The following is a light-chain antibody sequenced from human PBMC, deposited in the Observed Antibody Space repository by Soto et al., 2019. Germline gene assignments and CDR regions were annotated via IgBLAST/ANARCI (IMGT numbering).Light chain of an antibody. Sequence: DIQMTQSPSSLSASVGDRVTITCRASQDIRTYLGWYQQKPGKAPKRLIYAVSNLQGGVPSRFSGSGFGTEFTLTISSLQPEDFATYYCLQHYDYSWTFGQGTRLENK. CDR2: AVS. CDR3: LQHYDYSWT. V-gene: IGKV1-17*01. CDR1: QDIRTY. J-gene: IGKJ5*01.